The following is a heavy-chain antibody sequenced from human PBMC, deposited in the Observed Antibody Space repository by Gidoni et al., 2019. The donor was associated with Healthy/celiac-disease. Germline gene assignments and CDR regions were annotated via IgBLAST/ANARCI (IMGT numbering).Heavy chain of an antibody. J-gene: IGHJ4*02. V-gene: IGHV3-33*01. Sequence: QVQLVESGGGVVQPGRSLRLSCAASGFTFRSYGMHWVRQAPGKGLEWVAVIWYDGSNKYYADSVKGRFTISRDNSKNTLYLQMNSLRAEDTAVYYCAREGSGWYWGAFDYWGQGTLVTVSS. CDR3: AREGSGWYWGAFDY. CDR1: GFTFRSYG. D-gene: IGHD6-19*01. CDR2: IWYDGSNK.